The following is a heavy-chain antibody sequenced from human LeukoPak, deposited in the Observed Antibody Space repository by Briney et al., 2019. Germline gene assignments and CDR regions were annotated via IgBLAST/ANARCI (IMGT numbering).Heavy chain of an antibody. CDR1: GGSFSGYY. J-gene: IGHJ4*02. CDR2: INHSGST. CDR3: ARGDLVGATTGYFDY. V-gene: IGHV4-34*01. D-gene: IGHD1-26*01. Sequence: PSETLSLTCAVYGGSFSGYYWSWIRQPPGKGLEWIGEINHSGSTNYNPSLKSRVTISVDTSKNQFSLKLSSVTAADTAVYYCARGDLVGATTGYFDYWGQGTLVTVSS.